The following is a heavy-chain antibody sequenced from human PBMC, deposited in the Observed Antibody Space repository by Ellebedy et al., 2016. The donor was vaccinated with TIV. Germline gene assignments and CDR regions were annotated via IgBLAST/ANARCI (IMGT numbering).Heavy chain of an antibody. V-gene: IGHV4-59*08. Sequence: MPSETLSLTCTVSGGSISNNYWSWIRQPPGKGLEWIGYIYYSGYTNYKPSLRSRVTMSVDTSKNQFSLKVTSVTAADTAVYYCARLQTRYGDYGPYFQHWGQGTLVTVSS. CDR3: ARLQTRYGDYGPYFQH. D-gene: IGHD4-17*01. J-gene: IGHJ1*01. CDR1: GGSISNNY. CDR2: IYYSGYT.